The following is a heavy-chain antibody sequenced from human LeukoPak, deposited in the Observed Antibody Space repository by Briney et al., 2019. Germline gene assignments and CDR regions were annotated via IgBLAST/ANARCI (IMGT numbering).Heavy chain of an antibody. CDR2: ISGSSSYI. Sequence: GGSLRLSCAASGFTFSSYSMNWVRQAPGKGLEWVSSISGSSSYIYYADSVKGRFTISRDNAKNSLYLQMNSLRAEDTAVYYCARSALSNYYDSSGELNWFDPWGQGTLVTVSS. J-gene: IGHJ5*02. V-gene: IGHV3-21*01. CDR1: GFTFSSYS. D-gene: IGHD3-22*01. CDR3: ARSALSNYYDSSGELNWFDP.